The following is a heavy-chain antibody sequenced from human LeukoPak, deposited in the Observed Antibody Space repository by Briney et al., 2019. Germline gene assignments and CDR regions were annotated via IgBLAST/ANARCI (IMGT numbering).Heavy chain of an antibody. Sequence: SETLSLTCTVSGGSISSYYWSWIRQPPGKGLEWIGYIYYSGSTNYNPSLKSRVTISVDTSKNQFSLKLSSVTAADTAVYYCARPRGQWLVDYWGQGTLVTVSS. CDR2: IYYSGST. D-gene: IGHD6-19*01. CDR3: ARPRGQWLVDY. V-gene: IGHV4-59*01. CDR1: GGSISSYY. J-gene: IGHJ4*02.